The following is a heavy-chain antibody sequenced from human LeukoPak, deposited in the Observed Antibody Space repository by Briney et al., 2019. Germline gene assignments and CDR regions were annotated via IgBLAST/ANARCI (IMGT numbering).Heavy chain of an antibody. V-gene: IGHV1-8*01. CDR3: ARFGSGSYDFDY. D-gene: IGHD1-26*01. J-gene: IGHJ4*02. CDR2: MNPNSGNT. CDR1: GYTFTSYD. Sequence: ASVTVSCKASGYTFTSYDINWVRQATGQGLEWMGWMNPNSGNTGYAQKFQGRVTMTRNTSISTAYMELSSLRSEDTAVYYCARFGSGSYDFDYWGQGTLVTVSS.